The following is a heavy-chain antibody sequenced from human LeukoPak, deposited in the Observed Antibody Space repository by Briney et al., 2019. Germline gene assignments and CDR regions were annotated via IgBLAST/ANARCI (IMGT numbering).Heavy chain of an antibody. J-gene: IGHJ6*03. CDR3: ARGGGDTVTTSFYYYMDV. D-gene: IGHD4-11*01. CDR2: IIPIFGTA. Sequence: SVKVSCKASGGTFSSYAISWVRQAPGQGLEWMGGIIPIFGTANYAQKFQGRATITTDESTSTAYMELSSLRSEDTAVYYCARGGGDTVTTSFYYYMDVWGKGTTVTVSS. CDR1: GGTFSSYA. V-gene: IGHV1-69*05.